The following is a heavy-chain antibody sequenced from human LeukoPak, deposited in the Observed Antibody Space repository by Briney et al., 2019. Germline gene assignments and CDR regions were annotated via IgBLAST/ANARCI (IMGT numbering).Heavy chain of an antibody. J-gene: IGHJ4*02. V-gene: IGHV3-30*02. Sequence: GGSLRLSCAVSGFTFSSYWMSWVRQTPGKGLEWVAFIRYDGSNKYYADSVKGRFTISRDNSKNTLYLQMNSLRAEDTAVYYCKTGHSRDDYWGQGALVTVSS. CDR3: KTGHSRDDY. CDR1: GFTFSSYW. D-gene: IGHD3-22*01. CDR2: IRYDGSNK.